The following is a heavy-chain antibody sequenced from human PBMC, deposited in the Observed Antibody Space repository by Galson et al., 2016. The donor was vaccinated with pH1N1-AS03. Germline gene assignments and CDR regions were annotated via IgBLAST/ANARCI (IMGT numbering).Heavy chain of an antibody. Sequence: LRLSCAGYGFTFSNAWMSWVRQAPGKGLEWVGRIKSKTDGGTKAYAAPVRGRFAISRDDSENTQYLQMNSLKTEDTAVYYCTTADTELGYCTSTSCSLDFWGQGTLVTVSS. CDR3: TTADTELGYCTSTSCSLDF. CDR2: IKSKTDGGTK. J-gene: IGHJ4*02. D-gene: IGHD2-2*01. CDR1: GFTFSNAW. V-gene: IGHV3-15*01.